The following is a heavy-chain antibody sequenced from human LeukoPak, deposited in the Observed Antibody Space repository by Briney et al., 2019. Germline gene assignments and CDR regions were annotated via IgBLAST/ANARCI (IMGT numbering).Heavy chain of an antibody. Sequence: SVKVSCKASGGTFSSYAISWVRQAPGQGLEWMGGIIPIFGTANYAQKFQGRVTITADESTSTAYMELSSLRSEDTAVYYCARDPGCSGGSCYWPFDPWGQGTLVTVSS. CDR2: IIPIFGTA. V-gene: IGHV1-69*01. CDR1: GGTFSSYA. J-gene: IGHJ5*02. D-gene: IGHD2-15*01. CDR3: ARDPGCSGGSCYWPFDP.